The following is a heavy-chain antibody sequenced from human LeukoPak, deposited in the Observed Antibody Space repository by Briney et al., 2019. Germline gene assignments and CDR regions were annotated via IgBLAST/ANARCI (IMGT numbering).Heavy chain of an antibody. D-gene: IGHD5-24*01. CDR3: ARLGGDGYNRDFDY. CDR1: GYSISSGYY. CDR2: IYHSGST. J-gene: IGHJ4*02. V-gene: IGHV4-38-2*01. Sequence: PSETLSLTCAVSGYSISSGYYWGWIRQPPGKGLEWIGSIYHSGSTYYNPSLKRRVTISVDTSKHQFSLKLSSVTAADTAVYYCARLGGDGYNRDFDYWGQGTLVTVSS.